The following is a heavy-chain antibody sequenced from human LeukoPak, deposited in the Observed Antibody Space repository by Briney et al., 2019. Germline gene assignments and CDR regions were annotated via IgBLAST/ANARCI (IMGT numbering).Heavy chain of an antibody. J-gene: IGHJ4*02. CDR1: GFTFSSYG. CDR2: ISYDGSNK. CDR3: AKAPGGYYYDSSGYSYFDY. D-gene: IGHD3-22*01. Sequence: GRSLRLSCAASGFTFSSYGMHWVRQAPGKGLEWVAVISYDGSNKYYADSVKGRFTISRDNSKNTLYLQMNSLRAEDTAVYYCAKAPGGYYYDSSGYSYFDYWGQGTLVTVSS. V-gene: IGHV3-30*18.